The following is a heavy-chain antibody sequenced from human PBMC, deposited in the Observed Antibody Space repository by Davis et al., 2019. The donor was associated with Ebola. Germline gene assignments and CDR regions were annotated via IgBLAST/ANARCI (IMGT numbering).Heavy chain of an antibody. CDR3: TTPGGQDSGYDVFDI. CDR1: GYTFTSYY. J-gene: IGHJ3*02. D-gene: IGHD5-12*01. Sequence: AASVKVSCKASGYTFTSYYIHWVRQAPGQGLEWLGIINPSDSSTSYAQKFQGRVTMTRDTSTSTVYMELSSLRSEDTAVYYCTTPGGQDSGYDVFDIWGQGTMVTVSS. CDR2: INPSDSST. V-gene: IGHV1-46*03.